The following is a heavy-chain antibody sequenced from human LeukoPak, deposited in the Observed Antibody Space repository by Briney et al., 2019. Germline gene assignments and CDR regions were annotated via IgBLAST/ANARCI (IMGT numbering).Heavy chain of an antibody. D-gene: IGHD3-10*01. J-gene: IGHJ4*02. CDR2: IYYSGST. CDR1: GGSVSSGSYY. CDR3: ARGSRYYGSGSYYSY. Sequence: SETLSLTCTVSGGSVSSGSYYWSWIRQPPGKGLEWIGYIYYSGSTNYNLSLKSRVTISVDTSKNQFSLKLSSVTAADTAVYYCARGSRYYGSGSYYSYWGQGTLVTVSS. V-gene: IGHV4-61*01.